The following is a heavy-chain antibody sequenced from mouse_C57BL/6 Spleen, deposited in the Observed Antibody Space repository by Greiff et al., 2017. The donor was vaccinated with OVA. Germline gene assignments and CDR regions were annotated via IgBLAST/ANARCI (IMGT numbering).Heavy chain of an antibody. V-gene: IGHV14-4*01. CDR1: GFNIKDDY. D-gene: IGHD2-2*01. CDR3: TRGLRIDY. J-gene: IGHJ2*01. Sequence: VQLQQSGAELVRPGASVKLSCTASGFNIKDDYMHWVKQRPEQGLEWIGWIDPENGDTEYASKFQGKATITADISSNTAYLQLSSLTSEDTAVYYCTRGLRIDYWGQGTTLTVSS. CDR2: IDPENGDT.